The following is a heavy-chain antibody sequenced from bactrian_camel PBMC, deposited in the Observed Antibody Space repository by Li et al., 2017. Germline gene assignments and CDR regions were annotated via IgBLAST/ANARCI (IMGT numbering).Heavy chain of an antibody. CDR2: IESDGST. Sequence: QVQLVESGGGAVEAGGSLRLTCVLPKYTASRYCMAWFRQVVGSEREGVAGIESDGSTSYADSVKGRFTISKDNAKNSLYLEMNSLKPEDSAMYYCAAVRSAYCYPNYAMDTWGKGTQVTVS. V-gene: IGHV3S9*01. J-gene: IGHJ7*01. D-gene: IGHD3*01. CDR1: KYTASRYC.